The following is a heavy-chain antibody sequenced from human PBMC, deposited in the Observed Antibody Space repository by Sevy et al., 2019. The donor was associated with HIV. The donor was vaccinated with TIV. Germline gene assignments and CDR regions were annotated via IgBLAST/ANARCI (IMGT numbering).Heavy chain of an antibody. CDR1: GFTFSSYE. V-gene: IGHV3-48*03. Sequence: GGSLRLSCAASGFTFSSYEMNWVRQAPGKGLQWVSYISSSGTTIYYVDSVKGRFTTSRDNAKNSLYLQMNSLRAEDTAVHYCARNWAAAPGGGGFYYGMDVWGQGTTVTVSS. J-gene: IGHJ6*02. D-gene: IGHD6-13*01. CDR2: ISSSGTTI. CDR3: ARNWAAAPGGGGFYYGMDV.